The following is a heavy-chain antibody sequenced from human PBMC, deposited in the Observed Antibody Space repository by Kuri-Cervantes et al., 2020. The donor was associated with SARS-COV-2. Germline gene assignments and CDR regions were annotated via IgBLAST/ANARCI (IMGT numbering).Heavy chain of an antibody. CDR3: ARFFGVVPNYHYGMDV. CDR1: GYSFTSYW. D-gene: IGHD3-3*01. V-gene: IGHV5-10-1*01. J-gene: IGHJ6*02. CDR2: IDPSDSYT. Sequence: GESLKISCKGSGYSFTSYWISWVRQMPGKGLEWMGRIDPSDSYTNYSPSFQGHVTISADKSISTAYLQWSSLKASDTAMYYCARFFGVVPNYHYGMDVWGQGTTVTVSS.